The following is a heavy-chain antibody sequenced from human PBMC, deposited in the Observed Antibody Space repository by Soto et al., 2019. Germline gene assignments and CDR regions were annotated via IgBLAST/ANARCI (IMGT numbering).Heavy chain of an antibody. CDR2: IIPILDTT. D-gene: IGHD4-4*01. CDR3: ASGGTTVNRRFDF. J-gene: IGHJ4*02. CDR1: GGTSSSYA. Sequence: QVQVVQSGAEVKKPGSSVRVSCKASGGTSSSYAITWMRQAPGQGLEWMGGIIPILDTTDYAQKFQGRVTFTADDSTSTGYMELSSLTSEDTAVYYCASGGTTVNRRFDFWGQGTLVTVSS. V-gene: IGHV1-69*01.